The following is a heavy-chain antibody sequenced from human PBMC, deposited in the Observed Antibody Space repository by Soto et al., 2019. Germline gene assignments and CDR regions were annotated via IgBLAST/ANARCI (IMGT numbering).Heavy chain of an antibody. CDR2: ITGSGAGS. V-gene: IGHV3-23*01. D-gene: IGHD6-13*01. CDR1: GFTFSSYA. Sequence: EVQLLESGGGWLQPGGSLRLSCAASGFTFSSYAMNWVRQAPGKGLEWVSGITGSGAGSYYSDSVKGRFTISRDNSKNTLYLQMNSLRAEETAVYYCAKAYSNSWPNDWFDPWGQGTLVTVSS. CDR3: AKAYSNSWPNDWFDP. J-gene: IGHJ5*02.